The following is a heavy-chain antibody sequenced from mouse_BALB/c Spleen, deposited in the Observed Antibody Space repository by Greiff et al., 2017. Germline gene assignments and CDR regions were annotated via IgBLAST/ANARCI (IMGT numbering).Heavy chain of an antibody. Sequence: VQLQESGPGLVAPSQSLSITCTVSGFSLTSYGVHWVRQPPGKGLEWLGVIWAGGSTNYNSALMSRLSISKDNSKSQVFLKMNSLQTDDTAMYYCARDRGLTALYAMDYWGQGTSVTVSS. CDR3: ARDRGLTALYAMDY. D-gene: IGHD1-2*01. CDR2: IWAGGST. J-gene: IGHJ4*01. V-gene: IGHV2-9*02. CDR1: GFSLTSYG.